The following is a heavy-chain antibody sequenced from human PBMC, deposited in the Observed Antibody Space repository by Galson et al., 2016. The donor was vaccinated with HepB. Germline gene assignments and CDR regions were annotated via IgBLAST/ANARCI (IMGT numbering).Heavy chain of an antibody. J-gene: IGHJ3*01. D-gene: IGHD2-15*01. CDR3: AAREGGFDV. CDR2: IKEDGSDQ. Sequence: SLRLSCAASGFTFSSYWMSWVRQAPGEGLEWVATIKEDGSDQYYVDSVKGRFTISRDNAKNSLYLQMNTLRVGDTAVYFCAAREGGFDVWGQGVMVTVSS. V-gene: IGHV3-7*01. CDR1: GFTFSSYW.